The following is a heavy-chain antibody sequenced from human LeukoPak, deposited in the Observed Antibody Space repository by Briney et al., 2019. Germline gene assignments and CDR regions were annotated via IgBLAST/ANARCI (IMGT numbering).Heavy chain of an antibody. Sequence: PSQTLSLTCTVSGASITSGSYYWSWIRQPAGKGLEWIGRIYTSGGTNYNPSLKSRVTISIYTSKNHFSLKLTSVTAADTAVYYCARDGSVYDSSGYVDYWGQGTLVTVSS. CDR3: ARDGSVYDSSGYVDY. V-gene: IGHV4-61*02. J-gene: IGHJ4*02. CDR2: IYTSGGT. CDR1: GASITSGSYY. D-gene: IGHD3-22*01.